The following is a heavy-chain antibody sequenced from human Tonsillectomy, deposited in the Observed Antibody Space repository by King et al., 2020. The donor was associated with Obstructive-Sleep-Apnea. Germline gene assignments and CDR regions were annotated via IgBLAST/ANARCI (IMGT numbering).Heavy chain of an antibody. Sequence: VQLVESGGGVVQPGRSLRVSCVASGFTFSTCGMHWVRQAPGKGLEWVAFISYDGSNKYYSDSVKGRFTISRDNSKNTLYLQMDSLRAEETAVYFCAKDRVNQRLSVFYFYYWGQRTLVTVYS. D-gene: IGHD2-8*01. CDR2: ISYDGSNK. V-gene: IGHV3-30*18. CDR1: GFTFSTCG. CDR3: AKDRVNQRLSVFYFYY. J-gene: IGHJ4*02.